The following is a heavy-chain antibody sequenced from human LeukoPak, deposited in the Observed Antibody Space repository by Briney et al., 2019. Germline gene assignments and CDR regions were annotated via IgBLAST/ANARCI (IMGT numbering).Heavy chain of an antibody. Sequence: SETLSLTCTVSGGSISSYYWSWIRQPAGKGLEWIGRIYTSGSTNYNPPLKSRVTMSVDTSKNQFSLKLSSVTAADTAVYYCARDSGSSGYYYYGYWGQGTLVTVSS. J-gene: IGHJ4*02. CDR2: IYTSGST. CDR1: GGSISSYY. D-gene: IGHD3-22*01. CDR3: ARDSGSSGYYYYGY. V-gene: IGHV4-4*07.